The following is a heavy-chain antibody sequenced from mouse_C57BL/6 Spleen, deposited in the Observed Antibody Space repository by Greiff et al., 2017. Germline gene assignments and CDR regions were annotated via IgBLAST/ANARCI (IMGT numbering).Heavy chain of an antibody. Sequence: VQLQEPGAELVRPGSSVKLSCKASGYTFTSYWMHWVKQRPRQGLEWIGNIDPSNSDTHYNQKFKDKATLTVDKSSSTAYMQLSSLTSEDSAVYYCARYDWDYDDWGKGTTRTVSS. J-gene: IGHJ2*01. CDR1: GYTFTSYW. CDR2: IDPSNSDT. V-gene: IGHV1-52*01. D-gene: IGHD4-1*01. CDR3: ARYDWDYDD.